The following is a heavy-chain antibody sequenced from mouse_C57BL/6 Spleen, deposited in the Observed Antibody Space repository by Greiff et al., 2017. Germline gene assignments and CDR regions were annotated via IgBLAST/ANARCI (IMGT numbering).Heavy chain of an antibody. CDR3: SRGYGKDYAMDY. CDR2: IYPGDGDT. CDR1: GYAFSSYW. J-gene: IGHJ4*01. Sequence: QVHVKQSGAELVKPGASVKISCKASGYAFSSYWMNWVKQRPGKGLEWIGQIYPGDGDTNYNGKFKGKATLTADKSSSTAYMQLSSLTSTDSAVYFCSRGYGKDYAMDYWGQGTSVTVSS. V-gene: IGHV1-80*01. D-gene: IGHD2-10*02.